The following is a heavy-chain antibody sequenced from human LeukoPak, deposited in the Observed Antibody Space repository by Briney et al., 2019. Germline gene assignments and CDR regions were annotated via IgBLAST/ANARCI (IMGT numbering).Heavy chain of an antibody. CDR2: ISYDGGNI. CDR1: GFKFVTYA. D-gene: IGHD6-19*01. Sequence: VGSLRLSCAPSGFKFVTYALHSVRPAPGRGLEWVALISYDGGNIYYGDSVRGGFTISRDNDNNMLYMQMNSLRPEDTAVYYCARDPRFGNGWSQNFFDYWGQGTLVIVSS. J-gene: IGHJ4*02. CDR3: ARDPRFGNGWSQNFFDY. V-gene: IGHV3-30*04.